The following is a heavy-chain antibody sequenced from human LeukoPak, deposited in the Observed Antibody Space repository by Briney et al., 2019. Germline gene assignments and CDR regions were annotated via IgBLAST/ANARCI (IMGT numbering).Heavy chain of an antibody. J-gene: IGHJ4*02. V-gene: IGHV3-21*01. CDR1: GFTFSSYS. CDR2: ISSSSSYI. Sequence: GGSLRLPCAASGFTFSSYSMNWVRRAPGKGLEWVSSISSSSSYIYYADSVKGRFTISRDNAKNSLYLQMNSLRAEDTAVYYCAREVWDCSGGSCYFDYWGQGTLVTVSS. CDR3: AREVWDCSGGSCYFDY. D-gene: IGHD2-15*01.